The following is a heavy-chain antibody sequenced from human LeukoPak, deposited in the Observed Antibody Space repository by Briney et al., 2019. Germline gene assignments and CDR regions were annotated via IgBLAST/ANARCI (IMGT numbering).Heavy chain of an antibody. Sequence: PSETLSLTCTVSGGSISSSSYYRGWIRQPPGKGLEWIGSIYYSGSTYYNPSLKSRVTISVDTSKNQFSLKLSSVTAADTAVYYCARREPGYFFDYWGQGTLVTVSS. CDR1: GGSISSSSYY. CDR3: ARREPGYFFDY. V-gene: IGHV4-39*01. D-gene: IGHD3-22*01. J-gene: IGHJ4*02. CDR2: IYYSGST.